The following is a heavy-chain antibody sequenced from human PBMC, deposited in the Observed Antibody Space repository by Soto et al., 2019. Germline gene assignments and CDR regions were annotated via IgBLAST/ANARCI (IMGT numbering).Heavy chain of an antibody. V-gene: IGHV4-39*01. Sequence: SETLSLTCTVSGGSISSSSYYWGWIRQPPGKGLEWIGSIYYSGSTYYNPSLKSRVTISVDTSKNQFSLKLSSVTAADTAVYYCAAPRHCTNGVCYTSGGMDVWGQGTTVTVSS. J-gene: IGHJ6*02. CDR3: AAPRHCTNGVCYTSGGMDV. D-gene: IGHD2-8*01. CDR2: IYYSGST. CDR1: GGSISSSSYY.